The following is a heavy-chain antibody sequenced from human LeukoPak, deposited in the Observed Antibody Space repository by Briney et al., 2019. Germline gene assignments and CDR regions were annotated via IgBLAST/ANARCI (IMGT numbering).Heavy chain of an antibody. V-gene: IGHV3-23*01. Sequence: GSLRLSCAASGFTFSSYAMSWVRQAPGKGLEWVSAISGSGGSTYYADSVKGRFTISRDNSKNTLYLQMNSLRAEDTAVYNCVTYRNYDILTGYYSHDYWGQGTLVTVSS. D-gene: IGHD3-9*01. CDR2: ISGSGGST. J-gene: IGHJ4*02. CDR3: VTYRNYDILTGYYSHDY. CDR1: GFTFSSYA.